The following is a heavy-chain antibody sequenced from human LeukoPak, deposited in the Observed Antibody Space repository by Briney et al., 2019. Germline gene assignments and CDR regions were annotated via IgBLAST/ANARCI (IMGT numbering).Heavy chain of an antibody. CDR3: ARSSFCSGGTCYSSLDY. Sequence: ASVKVSCKASGYTFTSYDISWVRQATGQGLEWMGWMNPNSGNTGYAQKLQGRVTMTTDTSTSTAYMELRSLRSDDTAIYYCARSSFCSGGTCYSSLDYWGQGTLVTVSS. CDR2: MNPNSGNT. V-gene: IGHV1-8*01. CDR1: GYTFTSYD. J-gene: IGHJ4*02. D-gene: IGHD2-15*01.